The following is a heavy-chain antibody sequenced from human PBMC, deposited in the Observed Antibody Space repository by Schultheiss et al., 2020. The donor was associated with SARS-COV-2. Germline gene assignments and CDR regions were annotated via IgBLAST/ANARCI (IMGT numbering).Heavy chain of an antibody. Sequence: GGSLRLSCAASGFTFSSYEMNWVRQAPGKGLVWVSRINSDGSSTSYADSVKGRFTISRDNAKNTLYLQMNSLRAEDTAVYYCARDVGSYYYYYGMDVWGQGTTVTVSS. V-gene: IGHV3-74*01. CDR2: INSDGSST. J-gene: IGHJ6*02. CDR3: ARDVGSYYYYYGMDV. D-gene: IGHD1-26*01. CDR1: GFTFSSYE.